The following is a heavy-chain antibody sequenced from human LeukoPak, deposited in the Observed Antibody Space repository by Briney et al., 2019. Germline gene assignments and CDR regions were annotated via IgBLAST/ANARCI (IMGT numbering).Heavy chain of an antibody. Sequence: SETLSLTCTVSGGSISSDYWSWIRQPPGKGLEWIGYIYYSGSTNYNPSLKSRVTISVDTSKKQFSLKLSSVTAADTAVYYCARASHYSDTSGYFGYYYYMDVWGKGTTVTVPS. D-gene: IGHD3-22*01. V-gene: IGHV4-59*01. CDR3: ARASHYSDTSGYFGYYYYMDV. CDR2: IYYSGST. CDR1: GGSISSDY. J-gene: IGHJ6*03.